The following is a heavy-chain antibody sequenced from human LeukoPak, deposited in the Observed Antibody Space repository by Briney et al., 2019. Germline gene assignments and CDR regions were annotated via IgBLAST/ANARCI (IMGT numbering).Heavy chain of an antibody. Sequence: SETLSLTCTVSGGSVSSRSYYWGWIRQPPGKGLEWIGSIYHSGSTYYNPSLKSRVTISVDTSKNQFSLKLSSVTAADTAVYYCASRISGRLFDYWGQGTLVTVAS. V-gene: IGHV4-39*01. CDR1: GGSVSSRSYY. J-gene: IGHJ4*02. CDR3: ASRISGRLFDY. CDR2: IYHSGST. D-gene: IGHD6-6*01.